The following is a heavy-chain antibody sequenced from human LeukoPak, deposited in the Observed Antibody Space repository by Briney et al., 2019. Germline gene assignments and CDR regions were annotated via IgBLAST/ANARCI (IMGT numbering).Heavy chain of an antibody. J-gene: IGHJ4*02. D-gene: IGHD3-22*01. CDR1: GFTFSSYG. V-gene: IGHV3-33*01. CDR2: IWYDGSNK. CDR3: ARDGYYYDSSGYFDY. Sequence: GGSQRLSCAASGFTFSSYGMHWVRQAPGKGLEWVAVIWYDGSNKYYADSVKGRFTISRDNSKNTLYLQMNSLRAEDTAVYYCARDGYYYDSSGYFDYWGQGTLVTVSS.